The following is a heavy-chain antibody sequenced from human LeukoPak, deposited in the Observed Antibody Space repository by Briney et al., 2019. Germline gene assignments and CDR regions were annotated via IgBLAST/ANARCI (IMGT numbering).Heavy chain of an antibody. CDR2: IWYDGSNK. CDR1: GFTFSNYG. Sequence: GRSLRLSCAASGFTFSNYGMHWVRQAPGKGLEWVAVIWYDGSNKYYVDSVKGRFTISRDNSKNTLYLQMNSLRAEDTAVYYCARGAYGSGTYHDFDIWGQGTMVTVSS. V-gene: IGHV3-33*01. D-gene: IGHD3-10*01. CDR3: ARGAYGSGTYHDFDI. J-gene: IGHJ3*02.